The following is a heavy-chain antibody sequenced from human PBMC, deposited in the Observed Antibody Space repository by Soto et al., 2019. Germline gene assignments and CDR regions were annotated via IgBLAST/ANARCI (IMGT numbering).Heavy chain of an antibody. J-gene: IGHJ4*02. Sequence: SVKVSCKASGYTFTGYYMHWVRQAPGQGLEWMGWINPNSGGTNYAQKFQGWVTMTRDTSISTAYMELSRLRSDDTAVYYCARGRRYSSSPLDYWGQGTLVTVSS. CDR2: INPNSGGT. CDR3: ARGRRYSSSPLDY. V-gene: IGHV1-2*04. D-gene: IGHD6-13*01. CDR1: GYTFTGYY.